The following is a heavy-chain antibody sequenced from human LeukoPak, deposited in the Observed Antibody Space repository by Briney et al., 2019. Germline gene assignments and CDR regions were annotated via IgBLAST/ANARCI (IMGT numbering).Heavy chain of an antibody. Sequence: KPSETLSLTCTVSGGSISGYYWSWIRQPAGKGLEWIGRIYTSGSTNYNPSLKSRVTMSVDTSKNQFSLKLSSVTAADTAVYYCARDRPGHGYSSGWYYFDYWGQGTLVTVSS. CDR1: GGSISGYY. J-gene: IGHJ4*02. V-gene: IGHV4-4*07. D-gene: IGHD6-19*01. CDR2: IYTSGST. CDR3: ARDRPGHGYSSGWYYFDY.